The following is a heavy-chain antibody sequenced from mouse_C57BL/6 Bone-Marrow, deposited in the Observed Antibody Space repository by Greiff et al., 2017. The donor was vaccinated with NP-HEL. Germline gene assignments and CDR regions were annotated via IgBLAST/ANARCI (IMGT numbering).Heavy chain of an antibody. CDR2: INPYNGGT. CDR1: GYTFTDYY. CDR3: ARWGYYYGSSPWYFDV. V-gene: IGHV1-19*01. J-gene: IGHJ1*03. D-gene: IGHD1-1*01. Sequence: VQLKESGPVLVKPGASVKMSCKASGYTFTDYYMNWVKQSHGKSLEWIGVINPYNGGTSYNQKFKGKATLTVDKSSSTAYMELNSLTSEDSAVYYCARWGYYYGSSPWYFDVWGTGTTVTVSS.